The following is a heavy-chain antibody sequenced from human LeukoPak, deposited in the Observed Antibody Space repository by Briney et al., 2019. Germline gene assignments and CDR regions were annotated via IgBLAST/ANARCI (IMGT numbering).Heavy chain of an antibody. Sequence: ESGPTLVNPTQTLTLTCTFSGFSLSTSGMCVSWIRQPPGKALEWRARIDWDDDKYYSTSLKTRLTISKDTSKNQVVLTMTNMDPVDTATYYCARSPGVVTMFDYWGQGTLVTVSS. V-gene: IGHV2-70*11. CDR3: ARSPGVVTMFDY. D-gene: IGHD2-21*02. CDR2: IDWDDDK. J-gene: IGHJ4*02. CDR1: GFSLSTSGMC.